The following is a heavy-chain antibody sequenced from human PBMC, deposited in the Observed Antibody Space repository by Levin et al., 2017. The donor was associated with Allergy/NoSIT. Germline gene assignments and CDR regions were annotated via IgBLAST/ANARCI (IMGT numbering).Heavy chain of an antibody. CDR2: ISSSSSYI. CDR1: GFTFSSYS. D-gene: IGHD6-19*01. Sequence: GESLKISCAASGFTFSSYSMNWVRQAPGKGLEWVSSISSSSSYIYYADSVKGRFTISRDNAKNSLYLQMNSLRAEDTAVYYCARVLSPVAGYFDYWGQGTLVTVSS. J-gene: IGHJ4*02. V-gene: IGHV3-21*01. CDR3: ARVLSPVAGYFDY.